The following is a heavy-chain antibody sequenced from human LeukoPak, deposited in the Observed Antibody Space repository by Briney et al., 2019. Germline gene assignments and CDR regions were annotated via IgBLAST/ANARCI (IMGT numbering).Heavy chain of an antibody. Sequence: SETLSLTCSVSGGSISSYYWSWIRQPPGKGLEWIGYIYYSGSTNYNPSLKSRVTISVDTSKNQFSLKLSSVTAADTAVYYCAREDYGGKAYYFDYWGQGTLVTVSS. CDR2: IYYSGST. J-gene: IGHJ4*02. V-gene: IGHV4-59*12. D-gene: IGHD4-23*01. CDR3: AREDYGGKAYYFDY. CDR1: GGSISSYY.